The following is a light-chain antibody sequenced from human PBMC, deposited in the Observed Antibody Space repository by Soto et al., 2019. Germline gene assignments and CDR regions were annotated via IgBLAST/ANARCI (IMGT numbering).Light chain of an antibody. CDR3: AAWDDSLSGRV. V-gene: IGLV1-47*01. CDR1: ISNIASNY. Sequence: QSVLTQPPSTSGTPGQRVTVSCSGSISNIASNYVSWYQQLPGTAPKLLIYKNNRRPSGVPDRFSASQSGTSASLAISGLRSEDEADYYCAAWDDSLSGRVFGGGTKVTVL. J-gene: IGLJ3*02. CDR2: KNN.